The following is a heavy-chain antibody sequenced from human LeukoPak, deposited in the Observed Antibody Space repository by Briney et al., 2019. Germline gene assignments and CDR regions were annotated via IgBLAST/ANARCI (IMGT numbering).Heavy chain of an antibody. CDR2: ISYDGSNK. J-gene: IGHJ6*03. D-gene: IGHD2-2*02. Sequence: GGSLRLSCAASGFTFSSYAMHWVRQAPGKGLEWVAVISYDGSNKYYADSVKGRFTISRDNAKNSLYLQMNSLRAEDTAVYYCARAACSSTSCYTDPYYYYYYYMDVWGKGTTVTVSS. CDR1: GFTFSSYA. V-gene: IGHV3-30-3*01. CDR3: ARAACSSTSCYTDPYYYYYYYMDV.